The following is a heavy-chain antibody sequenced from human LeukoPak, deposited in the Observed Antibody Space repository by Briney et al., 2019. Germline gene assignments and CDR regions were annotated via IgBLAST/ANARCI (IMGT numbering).Heavy chain of an antibody. CDR1: GFTFSSYA. Sequence: GRSLRLSRAASGFTFSSYAMHWVRQAPGKGLEWVAVISYDGSNKYYADPVKGRFTISRDNSKNTLYLQMNSLRAEDTAVYYCARDPQAGTWPAFDYWGQGTLVTVSS. CDR2: ISYDGSNK. J-gene: IGHJ4*02. V-gene: IGHV3-30*04. CDR3: ARDPQAGTWPAFDY. D-gene: IGHD5-12*01.